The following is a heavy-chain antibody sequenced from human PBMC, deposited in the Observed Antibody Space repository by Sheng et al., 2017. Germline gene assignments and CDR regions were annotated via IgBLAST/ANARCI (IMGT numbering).Heavy chain of an antibody. CDR3: AKGLEVGATPWFDP. V-gene: IGHV3-23*01. CDR1: GFTFSSYA. J-gene: IGHJ5*02. D-gene: IGHD1-26*01. Sequence: EVQLLESGGGLVQPGGSLRLSCAASGFTFSSYAMSWVRQAPGKGLEWVSAISGSGGSTYHADSVKGRFTISRDNSKNTLYLQMNSLRAEDTAVYYCAKGLEVGATPWFDPWGQGTLGHRSPQ. CDR2: ISGSGGST.